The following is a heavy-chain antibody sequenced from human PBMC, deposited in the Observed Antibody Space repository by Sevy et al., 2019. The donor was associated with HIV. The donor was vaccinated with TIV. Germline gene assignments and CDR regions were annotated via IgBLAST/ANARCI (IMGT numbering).Heavy chain of an antibody. CDR2: IWYDGSNK. Sequence: GESLKISCAASGFTFSSYGMHWVRQAPGKGLEWVAVIWYDGSNKYCADSVKGRFTISRDNSKNTLYLQMNSLRAEDTAVYYCARDGREYCSGGSCYGDFQHWGQGTLVTVSS. V-gene: IGHV3-33*01. D-gene: IGHD2-15*01. CDR1: GFTFSSYG. J-gene: IGHJ1*01. CDR3: ARDGREYCSGGSCYGDFQH.